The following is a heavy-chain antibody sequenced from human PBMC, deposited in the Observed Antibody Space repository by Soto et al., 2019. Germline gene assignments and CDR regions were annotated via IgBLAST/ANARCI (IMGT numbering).Heavy chain of an antibody. Sequence: ASVKVSCKASGYTFTSYGISWVRQAPGQGLEWMGWIIAYNGNTKYSRKFQGRVTITTDTSTSTAYMELSSLRSEDTAVYYCARDLGGWPDYWGQGTLVTVSS. CDR2: IIAYNGNT. J-gene: IGHJ4*02. D-gene: IGHD6-19*01. CDR3: ARDLGGWPDY. CDR1: GYTFTSYG. V-gene: IGHV1-18*01.